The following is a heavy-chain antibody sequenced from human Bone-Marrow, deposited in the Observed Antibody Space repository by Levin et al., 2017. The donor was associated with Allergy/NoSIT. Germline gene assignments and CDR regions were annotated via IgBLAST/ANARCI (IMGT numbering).Heavy chain of an antibody. CDR3: ARWAAAAATTLGGWFDP. V-gene: IGHV3-33*01. CDR2: IWNDGSNK. CDR1: GFTFSDYG. J-gene: IGHJ5*02. Sequence: GESLKISCAASGFTFSDYGMHWVRQAPGKGLEWVAVIWNDGSNKYYADSVKGRFTISRDSSRNTLYLQMDSLRAEDTAVYYCARWAAAAATTLGGWFDPWGQGTLVTVSS. D-gene: IGHD6-13*01.